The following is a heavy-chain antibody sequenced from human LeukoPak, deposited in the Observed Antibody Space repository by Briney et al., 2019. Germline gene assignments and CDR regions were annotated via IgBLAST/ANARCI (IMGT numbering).Heavy chain of an antibody. V-gene: IGHV1-46*01. CDR3: ATTGGDYGDYDLNY. CDR2: INPSGGST. J-gene: IGHJ4*02. Sequence: ASVKVSCKASGYTFTSYYVHWVRQAPGQGLEWMGIINPSGGSTSYAQKFQGRVTMTRDMSTSTVYMELSSLRSEDTAVYYCATTGGDYGDYDLNYWGQGTLVTVSS. CDR1: GYTFTSYY. D-gene: IGHD4-17*01.